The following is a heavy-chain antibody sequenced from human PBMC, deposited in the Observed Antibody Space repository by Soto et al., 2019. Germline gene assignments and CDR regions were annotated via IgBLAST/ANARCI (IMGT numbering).Heavy chain of an antibody. J-gene: IGHJ6*02. CDR1: GFTFSSYA. Sequence: HPGGSLRLSCTASGFTFSSYAMSWVRQAPGKGLEWVSAISGSGGSTYYADSVKGRFTISRDNSKNTLYLQMNSLRAEDTAVYYCAKSIRGYTKYYYYGMDVWGQGTTVTVSS. V-gene: IGHV3-23*01. D-gene: IGHD5-12*01. CDR3: AKSIRGYTKYYYYGMDV. CDR2: ISGSGGST.